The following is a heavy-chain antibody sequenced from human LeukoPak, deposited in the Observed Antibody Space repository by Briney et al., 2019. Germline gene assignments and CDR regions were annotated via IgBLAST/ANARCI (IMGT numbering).Heavy chain of an antibody. D-gene: IGHD5-12*01. CDR3: ARGGSGGYVRPDY. V-gene: IGHV1-2*06. CDR2: INPNTGVT. J-gene: IGHJ4*02. CDR1: GYTFTGYY. Sequence: GASVKVSCKASGYTFTGYYMHWVRQAPGQGLEWMGRINPNTGVTNYAQKFQGRVTMPRDTSIGTAYLEVTRLRSDGTAAYYCARGGSGGYVRPDYWGQGTLVTVSS.